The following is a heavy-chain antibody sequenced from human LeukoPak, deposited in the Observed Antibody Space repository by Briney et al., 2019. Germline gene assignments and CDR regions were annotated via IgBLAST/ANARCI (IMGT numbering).Heavy chain of an antibody. V-gene: IGHV1-2*02. CDR3: ARVWDFYYYDGRTAFDY. D-gene: IGHD3-22*01. Sequence: GASVKVSCKASGYTFTGYYMHWVRQAPGQGLEWMGWINPNSGGTNYAQKLQGRVTMTTDTSTSTAYMELRSLRSDDTAVYYCARVWDFYYYDGRTAFDYWGQGTLVTVSS. J-gene: IGHJ4*02. CDR2: INPNSGGT. CDR1: GYTFTGYY.